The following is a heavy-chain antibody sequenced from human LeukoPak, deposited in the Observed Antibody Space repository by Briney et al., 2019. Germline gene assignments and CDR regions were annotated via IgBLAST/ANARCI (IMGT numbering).Heavy chain of an antibody. J-gene: IGHJ6*03. D-gene: IGHD6-13*01. CDR1: GGSFSGYY. CDR3: ARDRGSSSLTHYYYYMDV. CDR2: IYSGGST. Sequence: ETLSLTCAVYGGSFSGYYMSWVRQAPGKGLEWVSVIYSGGSTYYADSVKGRFTISRDNSKNTLYLQMNSLRAEDTAVYYCARDRGSSSLTHYYYYMDVWGKGTTVTISS. V-gene: IGHV3-53*01.